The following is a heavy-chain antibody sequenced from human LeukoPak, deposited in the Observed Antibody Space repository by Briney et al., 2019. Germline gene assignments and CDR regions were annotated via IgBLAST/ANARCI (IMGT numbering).Heavy chain of an antibody. Sequence: GGSLRLSCAASGFTFSSYSMNWVRQAPGKGLEWVSYISSSSSTIYYADSVKGRFTISRDNAKNSLYLQMNSLRAEDTAVYYCARLSSGWTEEDYYYYYYYMDVWGKGTTVTVSS. V-gene: IGHV3-48*04. CDR2: ISSSSSTI. CDR1: GFTFSSYS. J-gene: IGHJ6*03. CDR3: ARLSSGWTEEDYYYYYYYMDV. D-gene: IGHD6-19*01.